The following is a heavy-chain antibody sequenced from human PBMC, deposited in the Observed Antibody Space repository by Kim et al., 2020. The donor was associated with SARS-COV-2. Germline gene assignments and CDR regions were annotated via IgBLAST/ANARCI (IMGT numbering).Heavy chain of an antibody. J-gene: IGHJ3*02. CDR3: ARPYYDLLTSYCPYAFDI. CDR1: GGSISSYY. Sequence: SETLSLTCTVSGGSISSYYWSWIRQPPEKGLEWIGYIYYSGSTNYNSSLTSRVTISVDTSKNQFSLKLSPVTAADPAVYYCARPYYDLLTSYCPYAFDIWGPGTMVTVSS. D-gene: IGHD3-9*01. CDR2: IYYSGST. V-gene: IGHV4-59*08.